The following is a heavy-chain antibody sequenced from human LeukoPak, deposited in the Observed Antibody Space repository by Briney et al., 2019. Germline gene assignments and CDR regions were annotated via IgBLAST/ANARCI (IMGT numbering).Heavy chain of an antibody. CDR1: GFTSSSYA. Sequence: GGSLRLSCAASGFTSSSYAMSWVRQAPGKGLEWVSAISGSGGSTYYADSVKGRFTISRDNSKNTLYLQMNSLRAEDTAVYYCAKDLGSRKLNWFDPWGQGTLVTVSS. CDR3: AKDLGSRKLNWFDP. CDR2: ISGSGGST. D-gene: IGHD2-15*01. V-gene: IGHV3-23*01. J-gene: IGHJ5*02.